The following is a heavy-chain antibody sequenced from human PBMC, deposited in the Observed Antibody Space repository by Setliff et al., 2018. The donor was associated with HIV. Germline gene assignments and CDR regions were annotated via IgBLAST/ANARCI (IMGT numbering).Heavy chain of an antibody. D-gene: IGHD1-1*01. Sequence: ETLSLTCTLSGDSISSGFYYWGWIRQPPGKGLEWIGSKYNGGNIYYNPSLKSRVTISIDTSKNQFYLKLSSVTAADTAVYFCARLKTGPAPVDYWGQGTLVTVSS. V-gene: IGHV4-39*01. J-gene: IGHJ4*02. CDR3: ARLKTGPAPVDY. CDR2: KYNGGNI. CDR1: GDSISSGFYY.